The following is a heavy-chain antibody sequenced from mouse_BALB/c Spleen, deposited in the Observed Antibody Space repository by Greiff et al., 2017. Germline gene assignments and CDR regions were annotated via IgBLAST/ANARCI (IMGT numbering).Heavy chain of an antibody. D-gene: IGHD1-2*01. J-gene: IGHJ4*01. CDR1: GYTFTSYW. Sequence: QVQLQQPGAELVKPGASVKLSCKASGYTFTSYWMHWVKQRPGQGLEWIGEIDPSDSYTNYNQKFKGKATLTVDKSSSTAYMQLSSLTSEDSAVYDCARCYYGYGAMDYWGQGTSVTVSS. CDR2: IDPSDSYT. V-gene: IGHV1-69*02. CDR3: ARCYYGYGAMDY.